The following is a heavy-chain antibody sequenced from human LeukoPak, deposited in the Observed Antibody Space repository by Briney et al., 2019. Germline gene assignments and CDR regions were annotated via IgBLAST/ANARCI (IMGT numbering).Heavy chain of an antibody. Sequence: ASVKVSCKASGYTFTSNAMHWVRQAPGQRLEWMGWINAGNTNTKYSQKFQGRITITRDISASTDHMELSSLRSEDTAVYYCARDASGYVVGDHWGQGTLVTVSS. CDR2: INAGNTNT. V-gene: IGHV1-3*01. CDR1: GYTFTSNA. D-gene: IGHD5-12*01. J-gene: IGHJ4*02. CDR3: ARDASGYVVGDH.